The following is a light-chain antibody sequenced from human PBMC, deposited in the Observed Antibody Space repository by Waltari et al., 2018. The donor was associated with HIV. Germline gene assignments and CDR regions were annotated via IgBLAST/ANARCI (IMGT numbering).Light chain of an antibody. CDR3: SSYTSSSTLEV. J-gene: IGLJ1*01. CDR1: RRDVGRYNY. V-gene: IGLV2-14*01. Sequence: QSALTQPASVSGSPGQSITISCTGTRRDVGRYNYVSWYQHHPGKAPKLMIYEVSNRPSGVSNRFSGSKSGNTASLTISGLQAEDEADYYCSSYTSSSTLEVFGTGTKVTVL. CDR2: EVS.